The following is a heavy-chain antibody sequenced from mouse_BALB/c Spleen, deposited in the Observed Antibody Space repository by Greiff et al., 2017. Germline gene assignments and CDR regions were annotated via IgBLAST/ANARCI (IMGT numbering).Heavy chain of an antibody. CDR2: ISSGGST. CDR3: ARRDGNYAMDY. V-gene: IGHV5-6-5*01. J-gene: IGHJ4*01. Sequence: EVKLMESGGGLVKPGGSLKLSCAASGFTFSSYAMSWVRQTPEKRLEWVASISSGGSTYYPDSVKGRFTISRDNARNILYLQMSSLRSEDTAMYYCARRDGNYAMDYWGQGTSVTVSS. D-gene: IGHD2-1*01. CDR1: GFTFSSYA.